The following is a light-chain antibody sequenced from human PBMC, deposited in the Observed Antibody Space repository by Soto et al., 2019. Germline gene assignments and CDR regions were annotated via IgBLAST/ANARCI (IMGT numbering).Light chain of an antibody. CDR1: NIGSKN. J-gene: IGLJ1*01. CDR3: QVWDSSTACV. CDR2: RDS. V-gene: IGLV3-9*01. Sequence: SYELTQPLSVSVALGQTARITCGGNNIGSKNVNWYQQKPGQAPVLVIYRDSNRPSGIPERFSGSNSGNTATLTISRAQAGDEADYYCQVWDSSTACVFGTGTKVTVL.